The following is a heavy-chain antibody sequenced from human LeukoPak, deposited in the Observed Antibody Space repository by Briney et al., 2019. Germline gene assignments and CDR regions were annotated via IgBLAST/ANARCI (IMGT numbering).Heavy chain of an antibody. Sequence: PSETLSLTCIVSSGSINNHYWSWIRRPPGKGLEWIGYIYDSWNTNYNPSLQSRVTISMDASRNQFSLNLTSVTAADTAVYCARDQIGYGLDYWGQGTLVTVSS. J-gene: IGHJ4*02. CDR3: ARDQIGYGLDY. D-gene: IGHD5-18*01. CDR1: SGSINNHY. CDR2: IYDSWNT. V-gene: IGHV4-59*11.